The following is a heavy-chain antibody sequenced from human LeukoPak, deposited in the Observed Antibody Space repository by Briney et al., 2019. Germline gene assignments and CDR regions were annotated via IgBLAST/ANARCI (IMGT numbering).Heavy chain of an antibody. CDR1: GGTFSSYT. Sequence: PAVSVKVSCKASGGTFSSYTISWVRQAPGQGLEWMGRIIPILGIANYAQKFQGRVTITADKSTSTAYMELSSLRSEDTAVYYCARSMDSRLVVVVPAAMVAFDIWGQGTMVTVSS. J-gene: IGHJ3*02. CDR3: ARSMDSRLVVVVPAAMVAFDI. D-gene: IGHD2-2*01. V-gene: IGHV1-69*02. CDR2: IIPILGIA.